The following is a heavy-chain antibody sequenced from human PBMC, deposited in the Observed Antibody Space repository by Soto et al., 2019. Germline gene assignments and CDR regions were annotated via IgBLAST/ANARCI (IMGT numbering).Heavy chain of an antibody. CDR3: ARYLSASGMDV. Sequence: QVQLQESGPGLVKPSETLSLTCTVSGGSISSYYWSWIRQPPGKGLEWIGYIYYSGSTNYNPSLKSRVTISVDTSKNQFSLKLSSVTAADTAVYYCARYLSASGMDVWGQGTTGTGSS. D-gene: IGHD3-16*01. CDR1: GGSISSYY. CDR2: IYYSGST. J-gene: IGHJ6*02. V-gene: IGHV4-59*01.